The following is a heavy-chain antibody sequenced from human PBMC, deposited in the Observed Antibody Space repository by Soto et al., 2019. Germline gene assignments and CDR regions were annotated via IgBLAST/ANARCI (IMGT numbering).Heavy chain of an antibody. CDR2: ISGSGGST. J-gene: IGHJ4*02. V-gene: IGHV3-23*01. CDR3: AKDAGNYYDSSGYYGLRYFDY. D-gene: IGHD3-22*01. Sequence: GGSLRLSCAASGFTFSSYAMGWVRQAPGKGLEWVSAISGSGGSTYYADSVKGRFTISRDNSKNTLYLQMNSLRAEDTAVYYCAKDAGNYYDSSGYYGLRYFDYWGQGTLVTVSS. CDR1: GFTFSSYA.